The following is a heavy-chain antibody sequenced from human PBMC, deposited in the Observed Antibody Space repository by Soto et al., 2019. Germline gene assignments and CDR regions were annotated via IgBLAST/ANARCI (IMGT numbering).Heavy chain of an antibody. CDR3: ARRDTSGFLRYFDN. J-gene: IGHJ4*02. CDR2: IVPNVGTV. Sequence: QMQLVQSGAEVKKPGSSVKVSCKASGGTLSSFINYPINWVRQAPGQGLEWMGGIVPNVGTVNYAQKFQGRVTITAEKSTGTAYMEVSRLRSEDTALYYCARRDTSGFLRYFDNWGQGTLVTVSS. D-gene: IGHD3-3*01. V-gene: IGHV1-69*06. CDR1: GGTLSSFINYP.